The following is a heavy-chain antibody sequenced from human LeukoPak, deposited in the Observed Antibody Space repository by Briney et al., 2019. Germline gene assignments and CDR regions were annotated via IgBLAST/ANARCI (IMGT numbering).Heavy chain of an antibody. CDR3: ARGTYYYEF. V-gene: IGHV3-7*04. D-gene: IGHD3-22*01. CDR1: KFTFSDYW. CDR2: MNQLGNEK. Sequence: GGSLRLSCAASKFTFSDYWMTWVRQAPGKGPEWVVCMNQLGNEKKYLDSVKGRFTISRDNAKNSLYLQMTSLRVDDTAVYYCARGTYYYEFWGQGTLVTVSS. J-gene: IGHJ4*02.